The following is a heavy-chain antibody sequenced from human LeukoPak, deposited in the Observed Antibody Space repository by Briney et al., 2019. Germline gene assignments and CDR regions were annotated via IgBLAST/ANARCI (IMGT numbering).Heavy chain of an antibody. CDR1: GGSISSGGYY. CDR2: IYDSEST. J-gene: IGHJ4*01. V-gene: IGHV4-31*03. D-gene: IGHD4-17*01. Sequence: SQTLSLTCTVSGGSISSGGYYWSWIRQYPGKGLEWIGYIYDSESTYYNPPLKSRVTIAVDASKNQFSLNLSSVTAADTALYYCAREGYGAPYYFDYWGQGTLVTVSS. CDR3: AREGYGAPYYFDY.